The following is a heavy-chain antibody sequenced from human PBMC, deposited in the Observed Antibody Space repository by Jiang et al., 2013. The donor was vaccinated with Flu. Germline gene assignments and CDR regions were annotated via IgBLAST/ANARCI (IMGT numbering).Heavy chain of an antibody. J-gene: IGHJ5*02. Sequence: QAPGQGLEWMGRIIPILGIANYAQKFQGRVTITADKSTSTAYMELSSLRSEDTAVYYCAREVDNWFDPWGQGTLVTVSS. CDR3: AREVDNWFDP. D-gene: IGHD2-15*01. CDR2: IIPILGIA. V-gene: IGHV1-69*04.